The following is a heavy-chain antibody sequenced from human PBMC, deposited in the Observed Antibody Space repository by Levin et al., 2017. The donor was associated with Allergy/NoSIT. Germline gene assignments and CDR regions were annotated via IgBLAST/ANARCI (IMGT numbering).Heavy chain of an antibody. CDR2: ISYDGNSQ. Sequence: GGSLRLSCAASGFVFSDRAMHWVRQAPGKGLEWLAIISYDGNSQLYADSVKGRLSISRDNSRGTLYLQIDNLRPEDTAVYYCARDPRGKSLYWYLDLWGRGTEVAVSS. CDR3: ARDPRGKSLYWYLDL. J-gene: IGHJ2*01. V-gene: IGHV3-30-3*01. CDR1: GFVFSDRA. D-gene: IGHD5-12*01.